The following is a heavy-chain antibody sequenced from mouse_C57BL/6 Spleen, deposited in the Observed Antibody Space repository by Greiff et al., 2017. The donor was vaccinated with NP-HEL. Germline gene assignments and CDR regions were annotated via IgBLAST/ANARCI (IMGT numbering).Heavy chain of an antibody. D-gene: IGHD3-2*02. J-gene: IGHJ3*01. CDR2: INPNNGGT. CDR1: GYTFTDYY. CDR3: AREDSSSGAFAY. Sequence: VQLQQSGPELVKPGASVKISCKASGYTFTDYYMNWVKQSHGKSLEWIGDINPNNGGTSYNQKFKGKATLTVDKSSSTAYMELRSLTSEDSAVYYCAREDSSSGAFAYWGQGTLVTVSA. V-gene: IGHV1-26*01.